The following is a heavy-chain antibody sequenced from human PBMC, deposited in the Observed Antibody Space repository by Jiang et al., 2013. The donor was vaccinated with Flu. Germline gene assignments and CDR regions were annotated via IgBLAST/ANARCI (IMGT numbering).Heavy chain of an antibody. CDR3: ARDREGERGYNYYYYYGMDV. CDR1: GGSISSYY. D-gene: IGHD5-24*01. CDR2: IYYSGST. V-gene: IGHV4-59*01. J-gene: IGHJ6*02. Sequence: LLKPSETLSLTCTVSGGSISSYYWSWIRQPPGKGLEWIGYIYYSGSTNYNPSLKSRVTISVDTSKNQFSLKLSSVTAADTAVYYCARDREGERGYNYYYYYGMDVWGQGTTVTVSS.